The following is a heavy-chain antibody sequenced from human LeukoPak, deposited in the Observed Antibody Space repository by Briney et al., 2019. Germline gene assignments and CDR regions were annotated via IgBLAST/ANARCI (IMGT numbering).Heavy chain of an antibody. Sequence: GGSLRLSCAASGFAFRTYAMSWVRQAPGKGLEGVSAISGSGDKTFYAESVRGRFTISRDNSKNTLYLQMNSLRAEDTAVYYCAKDRSGYSSSWGQGTLVTVSS. J-gene: IGHJ4*02. CDR1: GFAFRTYA. D-gene: IGHD6-13*01. V-gene: IGHV3-23*01. CDR2: ISGSGDKT. CDR3: AKDRSGYSSS.